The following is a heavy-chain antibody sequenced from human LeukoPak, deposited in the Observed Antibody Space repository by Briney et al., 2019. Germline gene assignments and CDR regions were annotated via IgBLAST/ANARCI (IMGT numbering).Heavy chain of an antibody. CDR2: IYTSGST. D-gene: IGHD3-22*01. Sequence: SETLSLTCTVSGGSISSYYWSWIRQPAGKGLEWIGRIYTSGSTNYNPSLKSRVTMSVDTSRNQFSLKLSSVTAADTAVYYCARERPSYYYDSSGYYCDYWGQGTLVTVSS. V-gene: IGHV4-4*07. CDR1: GGSISSYY. J-gene: IGHJ4*02. CDR3: ARERPSYYYDSSGYYCDY.